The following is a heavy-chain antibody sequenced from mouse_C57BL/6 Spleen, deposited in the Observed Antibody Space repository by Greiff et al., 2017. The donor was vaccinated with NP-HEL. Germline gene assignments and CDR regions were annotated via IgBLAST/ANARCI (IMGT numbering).Heavy chain of an antibody. J-gene: IGHJ4*01. D-gene: IGHD1-1*01. Sequence: VMLVESGPGLVQPSQSLSITCTVSGFSLTSYGVHWVRQSPGKGLEWLGVIWSGGSTDYNAAFISRLSISKDNSKSQVFFKMNSLQADDTAIYYCARRTVVAKDYAMDYWGQGTSVTVSS. CDR1: GFSLTSYG. V-gene: IGHV2-2*01. CDR3: ARRTVVAKDYAMDY. CDR2: IWSGGST.